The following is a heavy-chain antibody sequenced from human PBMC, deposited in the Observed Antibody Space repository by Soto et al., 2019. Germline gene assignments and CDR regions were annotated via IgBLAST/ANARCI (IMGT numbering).Heavy chain of an antibody. CDR2: ISYDGSNK. D-gene: IGHD6-13*01. Sequence: PGGSLRLSCAASGFTFSSYGMHWVRQAPGKGLEWVAVISYDGSNKYYADSVKGRFTISRDNSKNTLYLQMNSLRAEDTAVYYCAKDAAAGTDAFDIWGQGTMVTVSS. J-gene: IGHJ3*02. CDR3: AKDAAAGTDAFDI. V-gene: IGHV3-30*18. CDR1: GFTFSSYG.